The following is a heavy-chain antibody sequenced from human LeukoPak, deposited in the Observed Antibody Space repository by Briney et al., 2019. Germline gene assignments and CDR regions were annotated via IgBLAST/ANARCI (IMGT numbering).Heavy chain of an antibody. J-gene: IGHJ4*02. Sequence: GASVKVSCKASGYTFTSYGISWVRQAPGQGLEWMGWISAYNGNTNYAQKLQGRVTMTTDTSTSTAYMELRSLRSDDTAVYYCARASAVASLVVPDYWGQGTLVTVSS. V-gene: IGHV1-18*01. D-gene: IGHD6-19*01. CDR3: ARASAVASLVVPDY. CDR1: GYTFTSYG. CDR2: ISAYNGNT.